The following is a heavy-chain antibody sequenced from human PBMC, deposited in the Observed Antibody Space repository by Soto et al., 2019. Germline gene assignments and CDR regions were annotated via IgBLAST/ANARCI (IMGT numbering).Heavy chain of an antibody. CDR1: GFTFSSYA. D-gene: IGHD6-19*01. J-gene: IGHJ4*02. Sequence: GRSLRLSCAASGFTFSSYAMSWVRQAPGKGLELVSAISGSGGSTYYADSVKGRFTISRDNSKNTLYLQMNSLRAEDTAVYYCAKDKLVGGRYHDYCGQGTLVTXSS. V-gene: IGHV3-23*01. CDR2: ISGSGGST. CDR3: AKDKLVGGRYHDY.